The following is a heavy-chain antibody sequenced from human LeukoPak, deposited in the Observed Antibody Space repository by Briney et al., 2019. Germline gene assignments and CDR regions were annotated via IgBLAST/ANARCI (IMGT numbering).Heavy chain of an antibody. CDR2: TKSKTDGGTT. CDR1: GFTFSNAW. J-gene: IGHJ4*02. Sequence: PGGSLRLSCAASGFTFSNAWMSWVRQAPGKGLEWVGRTKSKTDGGTTDYAAPVKGRFTISRDDSKNTLYLQMNSLKTEDTAVYYCTTGPVVVPAAVDYWGQGTLVTVSS. V-gene: IGHV3-15*01. D-gene: IGHD2-2*01. CDR3: TTGPVVVPAAVDY.